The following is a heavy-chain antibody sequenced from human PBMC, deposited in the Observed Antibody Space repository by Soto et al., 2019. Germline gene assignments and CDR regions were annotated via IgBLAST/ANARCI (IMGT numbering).Heavy chain of an antibody. Sequence: SVKVSCQASVFTFTSSAVQWVRQARGQRRAWIGWIVVGSVNRNNAQKDQERVTFARDMYTSTAYMELSSLRSQDTAVYYCAAELEVVITTTYDYYGMDVWGQGTTVTVSS. CDR1: VFTFTSSA. J-gene: IGHJ6*02. D-gene: IGHD3-22*01. CDR3: AAELEVVITTTYDYYGMDV. V-gene: IGHV1-58*01. CDR2: IVVGSVNR.